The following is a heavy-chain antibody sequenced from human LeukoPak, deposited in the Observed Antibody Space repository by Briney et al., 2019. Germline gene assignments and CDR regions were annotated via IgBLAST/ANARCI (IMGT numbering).Heavy chain of an antibody. CDR1: GLTFSSHW. J-gene: IGHJ4*02. V-gene: IGHV3-74*01. CDR3: TRDWRNLGYDY. CDR2: ITNDGSST. D-gene: IGHD5-12*01. Sequence: PGGSLRLSCAASGLTFSSHWMHWVRQAPGKGLVWVSRITNDGSSTTYADSVKGRLTISRDNAKNTLYLQMNSLRAEDTAVYYCTRDWRNLGYDYWGQGTLVTVSS.